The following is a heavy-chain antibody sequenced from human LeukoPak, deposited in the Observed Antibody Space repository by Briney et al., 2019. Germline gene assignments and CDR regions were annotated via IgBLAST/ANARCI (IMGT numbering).Heavy chain of an antibody. J-gene: IGHJ4*02. V-gene: IGHV4-59*12. Sequence: PSETLSLTCTVSGGSISSYYWSWIRQPPGKGLEWIGNIYYTGSTNYNPSLKSRVTISVDTSKNQFSLKLSSVTAADTAVYYCARGGYSGYVNYWGQGTLVTVSS. D-gene: IGHD5-12*01. CDR2: IYYTGST. CDR3: ARGGYSGYVNY. CDR1: GGSISSYY.